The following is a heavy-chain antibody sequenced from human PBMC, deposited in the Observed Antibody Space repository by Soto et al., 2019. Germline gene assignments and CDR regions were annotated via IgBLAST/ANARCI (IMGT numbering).Heavy chain of an antibody. CDR3: TRAPFDFYSRIDP. CDR2: IILLFGKT. V-gene: IGHV1-69*06. D-gene: IGHD2-15*01. CDR1: EETFNKFA. J-gene: IGHJ5*01. Sequence: QVELVQSGAEVKTPGSSVKVSCKASEETFNKFAITWVRQAPGQGLEWMGGIILLFGKTEYAQQFRGRLTITADKSTRTIYMELDNLRSEDTAIYYCTRAPFDFYSRIDPWGPGTLVTVSS.